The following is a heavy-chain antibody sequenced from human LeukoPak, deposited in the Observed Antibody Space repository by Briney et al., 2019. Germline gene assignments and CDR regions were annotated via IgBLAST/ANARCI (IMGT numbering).Heavy chain of an antibody. Sequence: PSETLSHTCTVSGYSISSGYYWGWIRQPPGKGLEWIGIIYHSGSTYYNPSLKSRVTISVDTSKNQFSLKLSSVTAADTAVYYCARRVQPRRYCSSTSCYDMDGLDKGAYWYFDLWGRGTLVTVSS. J-gene: IGHJ2*01. CDR3: ARRVQPRRYCSSTSCYDMDGLDKGAYWYFDL. D-gene: IGHD2-2*01. V-gene: IGHV4-38-2*02. CDR1: GYSISSGYY. CDR2: IYHSGST.